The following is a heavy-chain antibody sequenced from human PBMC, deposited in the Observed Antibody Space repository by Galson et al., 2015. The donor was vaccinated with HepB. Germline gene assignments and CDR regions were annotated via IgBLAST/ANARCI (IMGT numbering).Heavy chain of an antibody. D-gene: IGHD3-16*01. V-gene: IGHV3-11*06. Sequence: SLRLSCAASGFTFSDSFMSWIRQAPGKGLEWVSDISSSSTHTKYADSVKGRFTISRDNAKNSLYLQMNSLRGEDTAVYYCARDVLGGKLDYWGQGTLVTVSS. CDR3: ARDVLGGKLDY. CDR2: ISSSSTHT. J-gene: IGHJ4*02. CDR1: GFTFSDSF.